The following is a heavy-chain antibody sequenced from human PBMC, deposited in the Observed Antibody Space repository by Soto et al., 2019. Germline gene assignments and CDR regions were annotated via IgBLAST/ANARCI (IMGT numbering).Heavy chain of an antibody. J-gene: IGHJ6*02. Sequence: ASVKVSCKASGYTFTSYGISWVRQAPGQGLEWMGWISAYNGNTNYAQKLQGRVTMTTDTSTSTAYMELRSLRSDDTAVYYCARDNWNYLRVYGMDVWGQGTTVTVSS. V-gene: IGHV1-18*04. CDR2: ISAYNGNT. CDR3: ARDNWNYLRVYGMDV. CDR1: GYTFTSYG. D-gene: IGHD1-7*01.